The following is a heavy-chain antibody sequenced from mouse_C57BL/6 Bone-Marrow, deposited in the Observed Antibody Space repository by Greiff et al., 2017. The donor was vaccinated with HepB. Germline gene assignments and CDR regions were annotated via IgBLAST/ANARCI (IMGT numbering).Heavy chain of an antibody. CDR1: GFTFSDYY. J-gene: IGHJ1*03. CDR2: ISNGGGST. V-gene: IGHV5-12*01. D-gene: IGHD1-1*01. Sequence: EVMLVESGGGLVQPGGSLKLSCAASGFTFSDYYMYWVRQTPEKRLEWVAYISNGGGSTYYPDTVKGRFTISRDNAKNTLYLQMSRLKSEDTAMYYCARQGTVVAHWYFDVWGTGTTVTVSS. CDR3: ARQGTVVAHWYFDV.